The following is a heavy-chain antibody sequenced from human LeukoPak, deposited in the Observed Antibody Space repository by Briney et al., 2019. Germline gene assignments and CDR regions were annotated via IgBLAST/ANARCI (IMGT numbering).Heavy chain of an antibody. CDR3: AKCSDTCYANAFDI. CDR1: GFTFSNYA. Sequence: GGSLRLSCAVSGFTFSNYAMSWVRQAPGKGLEWVSAISGSGSDTEFADSVKGRFTISRDNSKNTLYLQVSSLRVEDTAIYYCAKCSDTCYANAFDIWGQGTMVTVSS. D-gene: IGHD2-2*01. J-gene: IGHJ3*02. V-gene: IGHV3-23*01. CDR2: ISGSGSDT.